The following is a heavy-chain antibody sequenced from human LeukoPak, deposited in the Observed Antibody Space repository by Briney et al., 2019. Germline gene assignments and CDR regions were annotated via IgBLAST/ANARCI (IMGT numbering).Heavy chain of an antibody. CDR1: GFTFSDYY. V-gene: IGHV3-11*06. CDR2: ISRSSSYT. J-gene: IGHJ4*02. Sequence: PGGSLRLSCAASGFTFSDYYLSWIRQAPGKGLEWVSHISRSSSYTNYADSVKGRFTISRDNAKNSLYLQMNSLRAEDTAVYYCARGGCSSTSCPLDYWGQGTLVTVSS. CDR3: ARGGCSSTSCPLDY. D-gene: IGHD2-2*01.